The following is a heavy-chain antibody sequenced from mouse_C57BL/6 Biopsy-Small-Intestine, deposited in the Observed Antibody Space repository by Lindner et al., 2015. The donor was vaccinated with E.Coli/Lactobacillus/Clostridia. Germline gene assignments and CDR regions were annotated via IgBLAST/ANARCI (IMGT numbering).Heavy chain of an antibody. Sequence: VQLQKSGPELVKPGASVKISCKASGYAFSSSWMNWVKQRPGKGLEWIGRIYPGDGDTNYNGKFKVKATLTADKSSSTAYMQLSSLTSEDSAVYFCASFYSNYPVAWFAYWGQGTLVTVSA. V-gene: IGHV1-82*01. J-gene: IGHJ3*01. CDR2: IYPGDGDT. CDR1: GYAFSSSW. D-gene: IGHD2-5*01. CDR3: ASFYSNYPVAWFAY.